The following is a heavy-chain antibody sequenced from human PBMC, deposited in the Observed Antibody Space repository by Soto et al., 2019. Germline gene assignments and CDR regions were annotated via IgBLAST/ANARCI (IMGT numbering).Heavy chain of an antibody. CDR3: ARARRDSWSGYYFDY. CDR2: IKQDGSEK. CDR1: GFTFSAYW. V-gene: IGHV3-7*05. D-gene: IGHD3-3*01. J-gene: IGHJ4*02. Sequence: GGSLRLSCAASGFTFSAYWISWVRQAPGKGLEWVANIKQDGSEKYYVDSMKGRFTVSRDNAKNSLYLHMNSLGADDTAVYYCARARRDSWSGYYFDYWGQGTLVTVSS.